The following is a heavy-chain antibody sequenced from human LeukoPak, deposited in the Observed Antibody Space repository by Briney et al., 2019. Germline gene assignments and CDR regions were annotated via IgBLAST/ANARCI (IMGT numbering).Heavy chain of an antibody. V-gene: IGHV3-15*01. CDR2: IKRKTDGGRT. Sequence: PGGSLRLSCAASAFTISNAWMSWVRQAPGKGLEWVGHIKRKTDGGRTDYVAPAKGRFTISRDDSKNTLYLQMNSLTTEDTAVYYCTTVRDPDSDYRGQGTLVTVSS. CDR1: AFTISNAW. CDR3: TTVRDPDSDY. J-gene: IGHJ4*02.